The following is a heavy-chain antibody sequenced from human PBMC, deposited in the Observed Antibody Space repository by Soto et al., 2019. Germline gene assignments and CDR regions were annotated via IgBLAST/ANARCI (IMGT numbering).Heavy chain of an antibody. D-gene: IGHD3-3*01. CDR3: TRHAGDQYYDFWIDSDPHNWFDP. CDR2: ISTHNGNT. V-gene: IGHV1-18*04. CDR1: GYTFTTYG. J-gene: IGHJ5*02. Sequence: ASVKVSCKASGYTFTTYGLSWVRQGPGQGLEWMGWISTHNGNTNYTQKLQGRVTMTTDTSTSTAYMELRSLRSDDTAVYYCTRHAGDQYYDFWIDSDPHNWFDPWGQGTLVTVSS.